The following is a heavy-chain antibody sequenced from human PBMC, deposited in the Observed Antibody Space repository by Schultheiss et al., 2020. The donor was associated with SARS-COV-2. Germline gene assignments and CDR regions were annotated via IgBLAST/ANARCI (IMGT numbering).Heavy chain of an antibody. D-gene: IGHD6-13*01. CDR1: GASLTGSAYY. CDR2: IHHSGRV. Sequence: SETLSLTCTVSGASLTGSAYYWGWIRQAPGKGLEWIGSIHHSGRVDNNPSLRSRLTMSLDTSKNQFSLELSDVTAADTGVYYCARHAAGSSWYFWFDPWGQGTLVTGSS. V-gene: IGHV4-39*01. J-gene: IGHJ5*02. CDR3: ARHAAGSSWYFWFDP.